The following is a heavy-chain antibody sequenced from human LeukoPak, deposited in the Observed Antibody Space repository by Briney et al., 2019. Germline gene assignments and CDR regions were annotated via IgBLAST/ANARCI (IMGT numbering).Heavy chain of an antibody. V-gene: IGHV1-2*02. CDR2: INPNSGGT. J-gene: IGHJ3*02. Sequence: ASVKVSCKASGYTFTSYGISWVRQAPGQGLEWMGWINPNSGGTNYSQKFQGRVTMTRDTSISTAYMELSRLRSDDTAVYYCARDLATTTVVTPSDAFDIWGQGTMVTVSS. CDR3: ARDLATTTVVTPSDAFDI. CDR1: GYTFTSYG. D-gene: IGHD4-23*01.